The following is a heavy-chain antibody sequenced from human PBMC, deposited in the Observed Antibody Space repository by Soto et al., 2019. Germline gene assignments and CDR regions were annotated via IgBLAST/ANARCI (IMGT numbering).Heavy chain of an antibody. CDR2: IDWDDDK. J-gene: IGHJ5*02. Sequence: LSTSGMRVSWIRQPPGKALEWLARIDWDDDKLYSTSLKTRLTISKDTSKNQVVLTMTNMDLSSQRYEDTAVYYCARDNSQNYGTPAASSWFHPWGQGTPVTVSS. CDR1: LSTSGMR. CDR3: AVYYCARDNSQNYGTPAASSWFHP. D-gene: IGHD2-15*01. V-gene: IGHV2-70*03.